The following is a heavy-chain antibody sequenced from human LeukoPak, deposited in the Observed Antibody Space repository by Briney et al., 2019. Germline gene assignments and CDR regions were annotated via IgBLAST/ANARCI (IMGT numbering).Heavy chain of an antibody. Sequence: ASVKVSCKASGYTFTSYGISWVRQAPGQGLEWMGWISAYNGNTNYAQKLQGRVTMTTDTSASTAYLELSSLISEDTAVYYCAREMEFYRTSGWAGYFDFWGQGTLVTVSS. D-gene: IGHD6-19*01. J-gene: IGHJ4*02. V-gene: IGHV1-18*01. CDR3: AREMEFYRTSGWAGYFDF. CDR1: GYTFTSYG. CDR2: ISAYNGNT.